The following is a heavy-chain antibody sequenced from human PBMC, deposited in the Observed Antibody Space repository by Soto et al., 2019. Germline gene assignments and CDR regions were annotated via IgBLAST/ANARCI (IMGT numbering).Heavy chain of an antibody. CDR2: FDPEDGET. J-gene: IGHJ6*03. CDR3: ATVGYCIITSCYGSYYYYMDV. D-gene: IGHD2-2*03. V-gene: IGHV1-24*01. Sequence: ASVKVSCKVSGYTLTELSMHWVRQAPGKGLEWMGGFDPEDGETIYAQKFQGRVTMTEGTSTDTAYMELSSLRSEDTAVYYCATVGYCIITSCYGSYYYYMDVWGKGTTVTAPS. CDR1: GYTLTELS.